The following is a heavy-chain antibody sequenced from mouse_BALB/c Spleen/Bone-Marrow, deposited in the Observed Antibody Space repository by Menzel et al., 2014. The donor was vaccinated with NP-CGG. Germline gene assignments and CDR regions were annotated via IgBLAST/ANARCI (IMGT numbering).Heavy chain of an antibody. Sequence: VQLQQSGAELVKPGASVKLSCKASGYTFTSYWMHWVKQRPGQGLEWIGEINPSNGRTNYNEKFKSKATLTVDKSSSTAYMQLSSLTSEDSAVYYCARTCFDYWGQGTTLTVSS. J-gene: IGHJ2*01. V-gene: IGHV1S81*02. CDR3: ARTCFDY. CDR2: INPSNGRT. CDR1: GYTFTSYW.